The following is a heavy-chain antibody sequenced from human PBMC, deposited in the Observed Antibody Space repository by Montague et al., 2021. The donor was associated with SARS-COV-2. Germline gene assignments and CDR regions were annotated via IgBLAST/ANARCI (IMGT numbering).Heavy chain of an antibody. Sequence: SETLSLTCAVYGGSFSGYYWSWIRQPPGKGLEWIGEINHSGSTNYNPSLESRVTISVDTSKNQFSLKLSSVTAADTAVYYCARGVPGYWGQGTLVTVSS. J-gene: IGHJ4*02. CDR2: INHSGST. CDR1: GGSFSGYY. CDR3: ARGVPGY. D-gene: IGHD4/OR15-4a*01. V-gene: IGHV4-34*01.